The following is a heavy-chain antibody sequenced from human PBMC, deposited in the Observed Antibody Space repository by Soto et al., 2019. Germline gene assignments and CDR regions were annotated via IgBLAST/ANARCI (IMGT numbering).Heavy chain of an antibody. J-gene: IGHJ4*02. CDR1: GFSPTTSGVG. CDR3: AHRVLRTVFGLVTTTAIYFDF. CDR2: IYWDDDK. D-gene: IGHD3-3*01. V-gene: IGHV2-5*02. Sequence: QITLNESGPTVVRPTETLTLTCRFSGFSPTTSGVGVGWIRQSPGKAPERLALIYWDDDKRYSASLKSRLTITKDTSKNQVVLTVSDLDPTDTATYYCAHRVLRTVFGLVTTTAIYFDFWGQGTPVAVSS.